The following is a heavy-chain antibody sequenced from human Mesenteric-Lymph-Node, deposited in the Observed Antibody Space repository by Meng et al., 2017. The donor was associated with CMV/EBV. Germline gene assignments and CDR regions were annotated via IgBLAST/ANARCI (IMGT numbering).Heavy chain of an antibody. CDR2: IDPSDSYT. V-gene: IGHV5-10-1*01. CDR1: GYSFTSYW. J-gene: IGHJ4*02. D-gene: IGHD5-12*01. CDR3: ARHKNSGFASDY. Sequence: CKGSGYSFTSYWISWVRQMPGKGLEWMGRIDPSDSYTNYSPSFQGHVTISADKSISTAYLQWSSLKASDTAMYYCARHKNSGFASDYWGQGTLVTVSS.